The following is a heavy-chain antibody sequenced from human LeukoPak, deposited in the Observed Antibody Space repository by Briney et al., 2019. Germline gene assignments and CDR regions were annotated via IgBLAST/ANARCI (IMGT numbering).Heavy chain of an antibody. Sequence: SETLSLTCTVSGGSISSGDYYWSWVRQPPGKGLEWIVYIYYSGSTYYNPGLKSRVTISVDTSKNQFSLKLSSVTAADTAVYYCARDKRGGIVATILSFGWVNDYWGQGTLVTVSS. CDR3: ARDKRGGIVATILSFGWVNDY. J-gene: IGHJ4*02. V-gene: IGHV4-30-4*01. D-gene: IGHD5-12*01. CDR1: GGSISSGDYY. CDR2: IYYSGST.